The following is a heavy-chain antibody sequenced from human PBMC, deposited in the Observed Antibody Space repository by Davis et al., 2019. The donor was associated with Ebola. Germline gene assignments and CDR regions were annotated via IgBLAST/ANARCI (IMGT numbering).Heavy chain of an antibody. CDR2: INGRSSHI. D-gene: IGHD2-21*02. V-gene: IGHV3-21*01. J-gene: IGHJ4*02. Sequence: GESLKISCAAAGFTFNSYTMNWVRQAPGKGLEWISSINGRSSHIYYADSVRGRFTISRDNAKNSLYLEMNSLRAEDTALYYCARFSLVVTAIDYWGQGTLVTVSS. CDR1: GFTFNSYT. CDR3: ARFSLVVTAIDY.